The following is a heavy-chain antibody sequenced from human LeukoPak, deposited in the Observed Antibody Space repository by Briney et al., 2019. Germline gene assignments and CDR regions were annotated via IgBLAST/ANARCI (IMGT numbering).Heavy chain of an antibody. CDR1: GFTFSNYG. J-gene: IGHJ4*02. V-gene: IGHV3-23*01. CDR3: AREGRYYDSSGYLFDY. Sequence: GGSLRLSCAASGFTFSNYGMSWVRQPPGKGLECVSVVTGSGGDTYYTGSVNGRFTISRDNSKNTLYLQMNSLRAEDTAVYYCAREGRYYDSSGYLFDYWGQGTLVIVSS. CDR2: VTGSGGDT. D-gene: IGHD3-22*01.